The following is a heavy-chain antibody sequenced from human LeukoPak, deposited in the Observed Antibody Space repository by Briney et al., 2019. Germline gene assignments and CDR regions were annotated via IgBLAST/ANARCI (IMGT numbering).Heavy chain of an antibody. CDR3: ARVGYCSGNGCYYRYFDY. J-gene: IGHJ4*02. Sequence: SETLSLTCTASGGSISSYYWSWIRQPPGKGLEWIGYIYYSGSTYYNPSLKSRVTISVDTSKNQFSLMLSSVTAADTAVYYCARVGYCSGNGCYYRYFDYWGQGTLVTVSS. CDR1: GGSISSYY. CDR2: IYYSGST. V-gene: IGHV4-59*08. D-gene: IGHD2-15*01.